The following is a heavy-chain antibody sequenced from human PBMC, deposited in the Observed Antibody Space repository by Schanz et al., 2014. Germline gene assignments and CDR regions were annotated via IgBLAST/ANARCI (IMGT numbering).Heavy chain of an antibody. CDR2: VYYTGST. D-gene: IGHD1-26*01. CDR1: GGSISSYY. J-gene: IGHJ4*02. Sequence: QVQLQESGPGLVKPSETLSLTCTVSGGSISSYYWNWIRQPPGKGLEWIGYVYYTGSTTYNPSLKSRVTISVVPSKRQFSLKLSSVTAADTAVYYCARYTGAYFDSWGPGTLVTVSS. CDR3: ARYTGAYFDS. V-gene: IGHV4-59*01.